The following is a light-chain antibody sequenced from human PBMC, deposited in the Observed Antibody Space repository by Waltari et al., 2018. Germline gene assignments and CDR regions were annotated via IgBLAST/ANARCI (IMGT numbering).Light chain of an antibody. CDR3: QQYGSSPGT. J-gene: IGKJ1*01. Sequence: DIQMTQSPSSLSASVGDRVTITCQASQGITNYLNWYQQKPGKAPKLLIYDSSNLETGVPSRFSGSGSGTDFTFTISRLEPEDFAVYYCQQYGSSPGTFGQGTKVEIK. CDR1: QGITNY. CDR2: DSS. V-gene: IGKV1-33*01.